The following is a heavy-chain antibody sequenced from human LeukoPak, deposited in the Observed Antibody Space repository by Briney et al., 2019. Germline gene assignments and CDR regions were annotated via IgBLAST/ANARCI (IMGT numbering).Heavy chain of an antibody. Sequence: SETLSLTCTVYGGSFSGYYWSWIRQPPGKGLEWIGEINHSGSTNYNPSLKSRVTISVDTSKNQFSLKLSSVTAADTAVYYCARRRRYSTCDYWGQGTLVTVSS. J-gene: IGHJ4*02. CDR1: GGSFSGYY. V-gene: IGHV4-34*01. CDR3: ARRRRYSTCDY. D-gene: IGHD3-9*01. CDR2: INHSGST.